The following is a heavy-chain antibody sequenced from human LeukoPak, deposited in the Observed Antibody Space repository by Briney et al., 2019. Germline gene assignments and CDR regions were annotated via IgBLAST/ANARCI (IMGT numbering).Heavy chain of an antibody. CDR1: GFTFSSYG. D-gene: IGHD2-2*01. CDR3: AKAGGYCSSTSCYEMDV. CDR2: FWNGGSNK. J-gene: IGHJ6*02. Sequence: GRSLRLSCAASGFTFSSYGMHWVRQAPGKGLEWVAVFWNGGSNKYYADSVKGRFTISRDNSKNTLYLQMNSLRAEDTAVYYCAKAGGYCSSTSCYEMDVWGQGTTVTVSS. V-gene: IGHV3-33*06.